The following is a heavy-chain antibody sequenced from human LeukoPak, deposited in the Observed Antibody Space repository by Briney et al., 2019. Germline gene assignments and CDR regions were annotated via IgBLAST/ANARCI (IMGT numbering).Heavy chain of an antibody. J-gene: IGHJ6*03. CDR3: ARGRRSSTFIASYMDV. V-gene: IGHV4-59*01. Sequence: SETLSLTCTVSGGSISGYYWSWTRQPPGKGLEWIGYIYHSGSTNYNPSLKSRVTISVDTPKNQFSLKLSSVTAADTAVYYCARGRRSSTFIASYMDVWGKGTTVTVSS. CDR2: IYHSGST. CDR1: GGSISGYY. D-gene: IGHD2-2*01.